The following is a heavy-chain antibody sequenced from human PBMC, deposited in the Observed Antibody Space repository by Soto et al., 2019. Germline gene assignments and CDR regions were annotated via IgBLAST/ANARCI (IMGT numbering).Heavy chain of an antibody. CDR3: ATRSSGSFHFDY. CDR1: GGSFNNYA. D-gene: IGHD1-26*01. V-gene: IGHV1-69*01. CDR2: IIPVFGTP. J-gene: IGHJ4*02. Sequence: QVQLVQSGAEVKKPGSSVKVSCKASGGSFNNYAISLVRQAPGQGLEWMGGIIPVFGTPNYAQKFQGRLTIIAGEYMTTAYMELSSLRSEDTALYYCATRSSGSFHFDYWGQGTLVSVSS.